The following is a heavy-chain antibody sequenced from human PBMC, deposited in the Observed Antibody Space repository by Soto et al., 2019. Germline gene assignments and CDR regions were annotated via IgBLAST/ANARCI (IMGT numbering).Heavy chain of an antibody. CDR3: ANSYSSSWYGYCMDV. CDR1: GFTFSSFA. CDR2: ISGRGGST. V-gene: IGHV3-23*01. D-gene: IGHD6-13*01. Sequence: EVQLLESGGGLVQPGGSLRLSCAASGFTFSSFAMSWVRQAPGKGLEWVSAISGRGGSTYYADSVKGRFTISRDNSKNTLYLQMNSVRAEDTAVYYCANSYSSSWYGYCMDVWGQGTTVTVSS. J-gene: IGHJ6*02.